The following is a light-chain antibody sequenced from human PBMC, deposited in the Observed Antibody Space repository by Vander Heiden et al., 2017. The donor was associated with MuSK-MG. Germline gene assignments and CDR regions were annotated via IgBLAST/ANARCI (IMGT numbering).Light chain of an antibody. V-gene: IGLV2-8*01. CDR2: EVS. CDR1: SSDVGGYKY. CDR3: SSYAGSNTFV. J-gene: IGLJ1*01. Sequence: QSALPQPPSASGSPGQSVTISCTVPSSDVGGYKYVSWYQQHPAKPPNLMIYEVSKRPSGVPGRFSGSKSGDTASLTVSRLQAEDEADYFCSSYAGSNTFVFGTGTKVTVL.